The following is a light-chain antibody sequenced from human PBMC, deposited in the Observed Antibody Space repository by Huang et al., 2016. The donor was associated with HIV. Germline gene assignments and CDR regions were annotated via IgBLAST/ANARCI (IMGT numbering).Light chain of an antibody. CDR2: ATY. CDR3: QQSYITPRT. Sequence: DIQLIQSPSFLSASVEDRVTLTCRASQSINTYLNWYQQKSGKAPNILIYATYSLQRGVPSRFSGSGSGTDFTLTISRLQPEDFAAYFCQQSYITPRTFGQGTKVEIK. CDR1: QSINTY. J-gene: IGKJ1*01. V-gene: IGKV1-39*01.